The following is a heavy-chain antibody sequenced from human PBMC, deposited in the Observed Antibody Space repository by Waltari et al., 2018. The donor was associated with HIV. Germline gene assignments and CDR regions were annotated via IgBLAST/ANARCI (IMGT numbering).Heavy chain of an antibody. J-gene: IGHJ4*02. D-gene: IGHD3-16*01. V-gene: IGHV4-38-2*02. CDR3: AREDGHYVQIPGI. Sequence: QVQLQESGPGLVKPSETLSLTCSVSGYSISRGYYWGWIRQPPGKGLEWIGSVYHTGCTHYNPSLQSRFTLSVDTSKNQLSLKLNSVTAADTAVYYCAREDGHYVQIPGIWGQGTLVTVSS. CDR1: GYSISRGYY. CDR2: VYHTGCT.